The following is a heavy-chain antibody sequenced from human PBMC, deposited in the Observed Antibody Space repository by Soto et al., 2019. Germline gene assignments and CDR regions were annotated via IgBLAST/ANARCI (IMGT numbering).Heavy chain of an antibody. V-gene: IGHV4-59*01. CDR3: ARTDYGRGFPYFDY. Sequence: SETLSLTCTVSGGSISSYYWSWIRQPPGKGLEWIGYIYYSGSTNYNPSLKSRVTISVDTSKNQFSLKLSSVTAADTAVYYCARTDYGRGFPYFDYWGQGTLVTVSS. D-gene: IGHD4-17*01. J-gene: IGHJ4*02. CDR1: GGSISSYY. CDR2: IYYSGST.